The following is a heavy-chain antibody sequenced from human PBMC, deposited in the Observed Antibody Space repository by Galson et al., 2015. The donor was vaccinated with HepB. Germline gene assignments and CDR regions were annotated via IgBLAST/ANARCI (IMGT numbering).Heavy chain of an antibody. J-gene: IGHJ4*02. V-gene: IGHV1-8*02. Sequence: SVKVSCKASGYTFTNYDINWVRQATGQGLEWIGGMIPVCGKADYTQKFQGRVTMTMNNSTTTAYMELSSLRSEDTAVYYCARGRYSTSGACPYYFDNWGQGTLVTVSS. CDR1: GYTFTNYD. D-gene: IGHD2-8*01. CDR3: ARGRYSTSGACPYYFDN. CDR2: MIPVCGKA.